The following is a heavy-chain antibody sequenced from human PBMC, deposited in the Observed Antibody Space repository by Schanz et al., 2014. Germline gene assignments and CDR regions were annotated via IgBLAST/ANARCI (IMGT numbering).Heavy chain of an antibody. CDR3: AGTYCSSTSCYTGYYYMDV. V-gene: IGHV1-69*02. Sequence: QVQLVQSEAEVKKPGASVKVSCKASGYTFSSYGITWVRQAPGQGLEWMGRIIPILGIANYAQNFQGRVTITADKSTSTAYMELTSLRSEDTAVYYCAGTYCSSTSCYTGYYYMDVWGKGTTVTVSS. CDR1: GYTFSSYG. J-gene: IGHJ6*03. CDR2: IIPILGIA. D-gene: IGHD2-2*02.